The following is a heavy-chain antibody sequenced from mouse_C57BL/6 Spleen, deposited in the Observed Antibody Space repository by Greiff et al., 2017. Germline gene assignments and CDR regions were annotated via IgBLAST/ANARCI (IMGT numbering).Heavy chain of an antibody. Sequence: EVQLQQSGPELVKPGASVKMSCKASGYTFTDYNMHWVKQSHGKSLEWIGYINPNNGGTSYNQKFKGKATLTVNKSSSTAYMELRSLTSEDSAVYYCAREEYYGMNAMDYWGQGTSVTVSS. CDR2: INPNNGGT. CDR1: GYTFTDYN. CDR3: AREEYYGMNAMDY. J-gene: IGHJ4*01. V-gene: IGHV1-22*01. D-gene: IGHD1-1*01.